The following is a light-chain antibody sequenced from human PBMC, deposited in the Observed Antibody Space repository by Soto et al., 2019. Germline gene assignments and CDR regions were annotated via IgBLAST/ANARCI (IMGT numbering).Light chain of an antibody. CDR1: SSNIGAGYD. V-gene: IGLV1-40*01. CDR2: ANI. J-gene: IGLJ2*01. CDR3: QSYDSSLSGSG. Sequence: QSVLTQPPSVSGATGQRVTISCTGSSSNIGAGYDVHWYQQFPGTAPRLLIYANINRPSGVPDRFSGSKSGTSASLTITGLQAEDEADYYCQSYDSSLSGSGFGGGTKLTVL.